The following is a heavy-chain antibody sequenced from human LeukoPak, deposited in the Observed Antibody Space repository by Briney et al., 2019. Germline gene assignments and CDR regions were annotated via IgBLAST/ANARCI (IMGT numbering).Heavy chain of an antibody. Sequence: SETLSLTCTISSGSISSSSYYWGWIRQSPGKGLEWIGSIYYSGSTYYNPSLKSRVTISVDTSKNQFSLKLSSVTAADTAVYYCARRVYSSGWYVFDYWGQGTLVTVSS. CDR1: SGSISSSSYY. D-gene: IGHD6-19*01. CDR2: IYYSGST. J-gene: IGHJ4*02. V-gene: IGHV4-39*01. CDR3: ARRVYSSGWYVFDY.